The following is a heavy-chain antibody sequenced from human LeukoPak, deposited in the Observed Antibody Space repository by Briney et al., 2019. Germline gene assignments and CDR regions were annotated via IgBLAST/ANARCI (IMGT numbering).Heavy chain of an antibody. CDR3: AKRVPYSSSSVYFDY. CDR1: GFAFDDYA. D-gene: IGHD6-6*01. Sequence: GGFLRLSCAASGFAFDDYAMHWVRQAPGKGLEWVSLISWDGGSTYYADSVKGRFTISRDNSKNTLYLQMNSLRPEDTAVYYCAKRVPYSSSSVYFDYWGQGTLVTVSS. J-gene: IGHJ4*02. V-gene: IGHV3-43D*04. CDR2: ISWDGGST.